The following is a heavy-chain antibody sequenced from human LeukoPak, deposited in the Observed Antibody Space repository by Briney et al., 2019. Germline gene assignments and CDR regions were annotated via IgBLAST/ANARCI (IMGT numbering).Heavy chain of an antibody. CDR1: GFTFSSYA. J-gene: IGHJ4*02. Sequence: GGSLRLSCAASGFTFSSYAMHWVRQAPGKGLEWVAVISYDGSNKSYADSVKGRFTISRDSSKNTLFLQMDRLRPEDAAVYYCAKAPVTTCRGAFCYPFDYWGLGTLVTVSS. V-gene: IGHV3-30*04. CDR2: ISYDGSNK. D-gene: IGHD2-15*01. CDR3: AKAPVTTCRGAFCYPFDY.